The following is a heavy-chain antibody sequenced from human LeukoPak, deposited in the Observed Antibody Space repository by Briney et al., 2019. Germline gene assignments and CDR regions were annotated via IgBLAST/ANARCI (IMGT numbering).Heavy chain of an antibody. CDR2: IYYSGSA. Sequence: SGPTLVKPSETLSLTCTVSGGSISSYYWSWIRQPPGKGLEWIGYIYYSGSANYNPSLKSRVTISVDTSKNQFSLKLSSVTAADTAVYYCARGAADSSGWYYPRYYYYYMDVWGKGTTVTISS. CDR1: GGSISSYY. J-gene: IGHJ6*03. D-gene: IGHD6-19*01. V-gene: IGHV4-59*01. CDR3: ARGAADSSGWYYPRYYYYYMDV.